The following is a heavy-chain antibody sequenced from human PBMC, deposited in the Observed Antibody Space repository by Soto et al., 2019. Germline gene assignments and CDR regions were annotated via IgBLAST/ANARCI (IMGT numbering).Heavy chain of an antibody. J-gene: IGHJ6*03. D-gene: IGHD6-13*01. CDR2: INHSGST. V-gene: IGHV4-34*01. CDR1: GGSFSGYY. Sequence: PSETLSLTCAVYGGSFSGYYWSWIRQPPGKGLEWIGEINHSGSTNYNPSLKSRVTISVDTSKNQFSLKLSSVTAADTAVYYCARGIIAAAGTVNYYMDVWGKGTTVTVSS. CDR3: ARGIIAAAGTVNYYMDV.